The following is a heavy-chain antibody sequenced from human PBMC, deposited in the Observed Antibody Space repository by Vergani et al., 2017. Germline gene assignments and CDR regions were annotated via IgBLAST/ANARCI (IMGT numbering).Heavy chain of an antibody. CDR2: IIPILGIA. CDR3: AAQRPDVDTAMVTLYY. J-gene: IGHJ4*02. V-gene: IGHV1-69*02. D-gene: IGHD5-18*01. CDR1: GGTFSSYT. Sequence: QVQLVQSGAEVKKPGSSVKVSCKASGGTFSSYTISWVRQAPGQGLEWMGRIIPILGIANYAQKFQGRVTLTADKSTSTAYMELSSLRSEDTAVYYCAAQRPDVDTAMVTLYYWGQGTLVTVSS.